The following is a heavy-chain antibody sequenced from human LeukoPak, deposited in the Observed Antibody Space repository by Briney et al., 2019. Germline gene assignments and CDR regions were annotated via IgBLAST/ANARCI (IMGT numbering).Heavy chain of an antibody. CDR3: AKARITGTTFRFDP. Sequence: SETLSLTCTVSGGSISNYYWSWIRQPPGKGLEWIGYVYYSGSTNYNPSLNSRVTISVDTSKNQFSLKLTSVTAADTAVYYCAKARITGTTFRFDPWGQGTLVTVSS. J-gene: IGHJ5*02. CDR2: VYYSGST. D-gene: IGHD1-7*01. CDR1: GGSISNYY. V-gene: IGHV4-59*01.